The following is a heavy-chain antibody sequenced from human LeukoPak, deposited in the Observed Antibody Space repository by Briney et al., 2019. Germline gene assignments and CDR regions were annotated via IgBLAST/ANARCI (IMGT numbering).Heavy chain of an antibody. Sequence: ASVKVSCKASGYTFTSYGISWVRQAPGQGLEWMGWISAYNGNTNYAQKLQGRVTMTTDTSTSTAYMELRSLRSDDTAVYYCARDHCSSTSCYWEFDYWGQGTLVTVSS. V-gene: IGHV1-18*01. J-gene: IGHJ4*02. D-gene: IGHD2-2*01. CDR1: GYTFTSYG. CDR3: ARDHCSSTSCYWEFDY. CDR2: ISAYNGNT.